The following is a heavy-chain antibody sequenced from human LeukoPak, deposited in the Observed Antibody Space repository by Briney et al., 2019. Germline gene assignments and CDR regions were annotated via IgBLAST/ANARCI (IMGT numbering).Heavy chain of an antibody. Sequence: HPGGSLRLSCEASGFTFNNYWMSWFRQAPGKGLEWVANIKQDGSEKYYVDSVKGRFTISRDNAKNSLYLQMNSLRAEDTAVYYCARDQGAVAPDYWGQGTLVTVSS. V-gene: IGHV3-7*01. J-gene: IGHJ4*02. CDR2: IKQDGSEK. CDR3: ARDQGAVAPDY. D-gene: IGHD6-19*01. CDR1: GFTFNNYW.